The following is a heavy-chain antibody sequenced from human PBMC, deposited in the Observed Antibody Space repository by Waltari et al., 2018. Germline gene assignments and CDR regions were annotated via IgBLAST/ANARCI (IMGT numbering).Heavy chain of an antibody. D-gene: IGHD3-22*01. CDR2: INPKNGDT. V-gene: IGHV1-2*06. CDR1: GYTFTGYA. J-gene: IGHJ4*02. CDR3: LRDSSGSHFDY. Sequence: LVQSGAEVKKPGASVKVSCKASGYTFTGYAILGVRQAPGQGLEWMGRINPKNGDTHYAQNFQVRVALTTDTSTNTAFMELQRLRSDDTAVYYCLRDSSGSHFDYWGQGTLVTVSS.